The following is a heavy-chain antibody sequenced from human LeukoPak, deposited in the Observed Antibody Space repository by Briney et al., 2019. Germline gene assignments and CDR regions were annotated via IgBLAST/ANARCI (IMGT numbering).Heavy chain of an antibody. Sequence: PSETLSLTCTVSGGPIFSSPFYWGWIRPPPGEGLEWIASVYYNGITYYNPSLKSRATISVDTSKNQFALKVTSETAADTAIYYCARLMTTVATWGQGTLVTVSS. CDR1: GGPIFSSPFY. V-gene: IGHV4-39*01. CDR2: VYYNGIT. CDR3: ARLMTTVAT. D-gene: IGHD4-11*01. J-gene: IGHJ4*02.